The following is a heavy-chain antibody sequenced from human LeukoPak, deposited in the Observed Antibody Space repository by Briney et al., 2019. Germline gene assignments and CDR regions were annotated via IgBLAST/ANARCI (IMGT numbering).Heavy chain of an antibody. J-gene: IGHJ4*02. D-gene: IGHD3-16*01. CDR3: ARRYYDYVWGSYGIDY. CDR2: IYPGDSDT. Sequence: PGESLKISCKGSGYRFTSYWIGWVRQMPGKGLEWMGIIYPGDSDTRYSPSFQGQVTISADKSISTAYLQWSSLKASDTAMYYCARRYYDYVWGSYGIDYWGQGTLVTVSS. CDR1: GYRFTSYW. V-gene: IGHV5-51*01.